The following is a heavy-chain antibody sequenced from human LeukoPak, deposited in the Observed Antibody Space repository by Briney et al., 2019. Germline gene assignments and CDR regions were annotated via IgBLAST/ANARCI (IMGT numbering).Heavy chain of an antibody. CDR3: AKVLWFGELFPFDP. CDR2: IKQDGSEE. D-gene: IGHD3-10*01. CDR1: GFTFSGYW. V-gene: IGHV3-7*01. J-gene: IGHJ5*02. Sequence: GGSLRLSCAASGFTFSGYWMTWVRQAPGKGLEWVANIKQDGSEEYYVDSVKGRFTISRDNAKNPLYLQMNSLRAEDTAVYYCAKVLWFGELFPFDPWGQGTLVTVSS.